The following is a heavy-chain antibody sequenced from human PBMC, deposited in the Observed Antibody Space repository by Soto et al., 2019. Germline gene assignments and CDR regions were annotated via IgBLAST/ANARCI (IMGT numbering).Heavy chain of an antibody. J-gene: IGHJ4*02. CDR3: ARGLDTIFGRSYFDY. CDR2: IYYSGST. D-gene: IGHD3-3*01. V-gene: IGHV4-31*03. CDR1: GCSISSGGYY. Sequence: SETLSLTCTVSGCSISSGGYYWSWIRQHPGKGMEWIGYIYYSGSTYYNPSLKSRVTISVDTSKNQFSLKLSSVTAADTVVYYCARGLDTIFGRSYFDYWGQGTLVTVSA.